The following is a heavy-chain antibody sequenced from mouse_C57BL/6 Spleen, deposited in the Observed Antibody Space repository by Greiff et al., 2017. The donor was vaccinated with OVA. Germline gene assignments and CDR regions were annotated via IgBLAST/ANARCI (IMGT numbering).Heavy chain of an antibody. CDR1: GYAFTNYL. CDR3: ARWGDYFDD. J-gene: IGHJ2*01. V-gene: IGHV1-54*01. Sequence: QVQLKESGAELVRPGTSVKVSCKASGYAFTNYLIEWVKQRPGQGLEWIGVINPGSGGTNYNEKFKGKATLTADKSSSTAYMQLSSLTSEDSAVYFCARWGDYFDDWGQGTTLTGSS. CDR2: INPGSGGT.